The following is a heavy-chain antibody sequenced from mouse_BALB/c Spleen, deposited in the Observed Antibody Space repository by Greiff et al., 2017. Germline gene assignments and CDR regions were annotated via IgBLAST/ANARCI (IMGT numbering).Heavy chain of an antibody. CDR3: ARDGNPWYFDV. J-gene: IGHJ1*01. CDR2: IYPYNGGT. V-gene: IGHV1S29*02. CDR1: GYTFTDYN. Sequence: EVKLMESGPELVKPGASVKISCKASGYTFTDYNMHWVKQSHGKSLEWIGYIYPYNGGTGYNQKFKSKATLTVDNSSSTAYMELRSLTSEDSAVYYCARDGNPWYFDVWGAGTTVTVSS. D-gene: IGHD2-1*01.